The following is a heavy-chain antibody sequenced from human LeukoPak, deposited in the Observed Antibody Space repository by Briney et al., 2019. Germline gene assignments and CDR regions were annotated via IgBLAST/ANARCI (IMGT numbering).Heavy chain of an antibody. D-gene: IGHD1-26*01. CDR3: AKDKVEEEYYFDY. V-gene: IGHV3-43*02. CDR1: GFTFDDSA. Sequence: GGSLILSCAASGFTFDDSAMHWVRQAPGKGLEWASLISGDGGSTYYADSVKGRFTISRDNSKNSLYLQMNSLRTEDTALYYCAKDKVEEEYYFDYWGQGTLVTVSS. J-gene: IGHJ4*02. CDR2: ISGDGGST.